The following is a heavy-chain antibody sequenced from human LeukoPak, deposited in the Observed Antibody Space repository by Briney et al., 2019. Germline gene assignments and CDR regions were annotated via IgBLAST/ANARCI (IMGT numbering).Heavy chain of an antibody. V-gene: IGHV5-51*01. J-gene: IGHJ6*02. D-gene: IGHD3-10*01. Sequence: GESLKISCKGSGYSFTSYWIGWVRQMPGKGLEWMGTIYPGDSDTRYSPSFQGQVTISVDKSISTAYPQWSSLKASDTAIYYCATNYGLLSYFNGMDVWGQGTTVTVSS. CDR3: ATNYGLLSYFNGMDV. CDR2: IYPGDSDT. CDR1: GYSFTSYW.